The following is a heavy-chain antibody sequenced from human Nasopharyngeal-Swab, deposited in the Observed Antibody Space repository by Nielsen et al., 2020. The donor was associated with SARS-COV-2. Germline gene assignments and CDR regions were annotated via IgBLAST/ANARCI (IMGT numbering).Heavy chain of an antibody. CDR1: GFTFSSYA. Sequence: GESLKISCAASGFTFSSYAMSWVRQAPGKGLEWVSAISGSGGSTYYADSVKGRFTISRDNSKNTLYLQMNSLRAEDTAVYYCAKSVILDAFDIWGQGTMVTVSS. CDR3: AKSVILDAFDI. J-gene: IGHJ3*02. V-gene: IGHV3-23*01. D-gene: IGHD3-16*02. CDR2: ISGSGGST.